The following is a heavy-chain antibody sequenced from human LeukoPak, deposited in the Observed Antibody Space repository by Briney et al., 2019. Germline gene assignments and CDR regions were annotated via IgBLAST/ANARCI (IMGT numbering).Heavy chain of an antibody. J-gene: IGHJ5*02. CDR3: ARGYCSGGSCYGLNWFDP. Sequence: SETLSLTCAVNGGSFSVYYWSWIRQPPGKGLDWIGEINHSGSTNYNPSLKSRVTISVDTSKNQFSLKLSSVTAADTAVCYCARGYCSGGSCYGLNWFDPWGQGTLVTVSS. D-gene: IGHD2-15*01. CDR1: GGSFSVYY. CDR2: INHSGST. V-gene: IGHV4-34*01.